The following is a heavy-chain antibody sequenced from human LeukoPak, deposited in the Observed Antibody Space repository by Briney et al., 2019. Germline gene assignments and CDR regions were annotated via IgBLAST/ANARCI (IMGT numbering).Heavy chain of an antibody. J-gene: IGHJ4*02. V-gene: IGHV4-30-2*02. CDR3: ASFGYGAPFDY. Sequence: SETLSLTCAVSGGSISSGGYSWSWIRQPPGKGLEWIGYIYHSGSTYYNPSLKSRVTISVDTSKNQFSLKLSSVTAADTAVYYCASFGYGAPFDYWGQGTLVTVSS. CDR1: GGSISSGGYS. CDR2: IYHSGST. D-gene: IGHD4-17*01.